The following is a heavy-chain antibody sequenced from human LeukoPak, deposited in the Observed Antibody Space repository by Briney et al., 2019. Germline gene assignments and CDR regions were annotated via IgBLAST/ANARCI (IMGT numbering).Heavy chain of an antibody. J-gene: IGHJ4*02. CDR1: GDTFTRYG. D-gene: IGHD2-2*01. CDR3: ARDAPVVVPDAPLGY. CDR2: ISAYNGNT. V-gene: IGHV1-18*01. Sequence: ASVRLSCKASGDTFTRYGIGWVRHAPGQGLEWMGGISAYNGNTNYAQKLQGRVTMTTDTSTSPAYMELRSLSSDDTAVYYCARDAPVVVPDAPLGYWGQGTLATVSS.